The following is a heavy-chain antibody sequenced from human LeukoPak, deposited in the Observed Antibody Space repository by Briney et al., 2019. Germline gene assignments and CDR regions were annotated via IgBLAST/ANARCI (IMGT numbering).Heavy chain of an antibody. J-gene: IGHJ4*02. CDR1: GYTFTGYY. CDR2: INPNSGGT. Sequence: ASVKVSCKASGYTFTGYYMHWVRQAPGQGLEWMGWINPNSGGTNYAQKFQGRVTMTRDTSISTAYMELSRLRSDDTAVYYCARDQAAAGISYDYWGQATLVTVSS. D-gene: IGHD6-13*01. CDR3: ARDQAAAGISYDY. V-gene: IGHV1-2*02.